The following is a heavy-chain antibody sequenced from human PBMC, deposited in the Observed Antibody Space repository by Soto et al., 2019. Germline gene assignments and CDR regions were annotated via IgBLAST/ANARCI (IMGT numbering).Heavy chain of an antibody. CDR2: IRSKTYGGTT. D-gene: IGHD3-3*01. CDR3: TRGFFTIFGVIMREWFDP. J-gene: IGHJ5*02. CDR1: GFTFGDYA. V-gene: IGHV3-49*04. Sequence: GGSMRLSCTGSGFTFGDYAMSWVRQAPGKGLEWVGFIRSKTYGGTTEYAASVKGRFTISRDDSKSIAYLQMNSLKIEDTAVYYCTRGFFTIFGVIMREWFDPWGQGTLVTVSS.